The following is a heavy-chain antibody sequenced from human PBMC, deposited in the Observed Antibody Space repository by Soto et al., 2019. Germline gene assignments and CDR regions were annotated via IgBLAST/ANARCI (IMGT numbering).Heavy chain of an antibody. V-gene: IGHV3-23*01. CDR3: ATTPGVETPGYPIFYFDF. Sequence: GGSLRLSCVASGFIFNDYAMSWVRQAPGKGLEWVSGITDTGGRTLYADSVKGRFTVSRDRNTLFLHMGSLRAEDTAIYYCATTPGVETPGYPIFYFDFWGQGALVTVSS. CDR1: GFIFNDYA. J-gene: IGHJ4*02. CDR2: ITDTGGRT. D-gene: IGHD6-13*01.